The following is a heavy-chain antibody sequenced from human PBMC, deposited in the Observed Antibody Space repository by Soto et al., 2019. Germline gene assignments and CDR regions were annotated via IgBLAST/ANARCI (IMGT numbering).Heavy chain of an antibody. CDR1: GYTFTSYD. V-gene: IGHV1-8*01. CDR3: ARGVGSGSYYNQYNWFDP. Sequence: ASVKVSCKASGYTFTSYDINWVRQATGQGLEWMGWMNPNSGNTGYAQKFQGRVTMTGNTSTSTAYMELRSLRSDDTAVYYCARGVGSGSYYNQYNWFDPWGQGTLVTVSS. J-gene: IGHJ5*02. D-gene: IGHD3-10*01. CDR2: MNPNSGNT.